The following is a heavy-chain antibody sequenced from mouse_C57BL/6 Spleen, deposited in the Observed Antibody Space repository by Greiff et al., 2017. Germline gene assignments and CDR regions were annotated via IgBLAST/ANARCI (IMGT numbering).Heavy chain of an antibody. V-gene: IGHV5-6*01. Sequence: EVKLMESGGDLVKPGGSLKLSCAASGFTFSSYGMSWVRQTPDKRLEWVATISSGGSYTYYPDSVKGRFTISRDNAKNTLYLQMSSLKSEDTAMYYCARHRDSSGLDYWGQGTTLTVSS. J-gene: IGHJ2*01. CDR2: ISSGGSYT. D-gene: IGHD3-2*02. CDR1: GFTFSSYG. CDR3: ARHRDSSGLDY.